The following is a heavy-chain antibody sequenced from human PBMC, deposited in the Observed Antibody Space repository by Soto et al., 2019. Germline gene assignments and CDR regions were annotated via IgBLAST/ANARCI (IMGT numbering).Heavy chain of an antibody. CDR2: INASGVTT. CDR3: AKDRTPPLSLSPSSQAIKNLLVGQCFDS. CDR1: GFAFHTHA. J-gene: IGHJ4*02. V-gene: IGHV3-23*01. D-gene: IGHD2-8*02. Sequence: VQLLESGGGLVQPGGSLRLSCAASGFAFHTHALSWVRQAPGKGLEWVSGINASGVTTYYADSVKGRFTISRDNSKNTVTLQLNSLRAEDTAFYYCAKDRTPPLSLSPSSQAIKNLLVGQCFDSWGQGTLVTVSS.